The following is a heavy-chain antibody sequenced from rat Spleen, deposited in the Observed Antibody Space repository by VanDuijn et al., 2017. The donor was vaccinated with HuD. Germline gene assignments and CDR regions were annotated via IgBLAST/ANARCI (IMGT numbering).Heavy chain of an antibody. V-gene: IGHV5-25*01. CDR3: ARRAMVPYYFDY. J-gene: IGHJ2*01. CDR1: GFTFSDFY. CDR2: ISTGGVNT. Sequence: EVQLVESGGGLVQPGRSLKLSCAASGFTFSDFYMAWVRQAPTKGLEWVASISTGGVNTYYRDSVKGRFTISRDNAKSTLYLQMDSLRSEDTATYYCARRAMVPYYFDYWGQGLMVTVSS. D-gene: IGHD1-12*03.